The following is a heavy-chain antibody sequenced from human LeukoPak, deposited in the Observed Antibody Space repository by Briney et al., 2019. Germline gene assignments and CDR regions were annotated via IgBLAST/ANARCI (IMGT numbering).Heavy chain of an antibody. CDR3: ARHPFSAMVRGLYFGN. CDR1: GGSFSGYY. D-gene: IGHD3-10*01. CDR2: INHSGST. V-gene: IGHV4-34*01. Sequence: TSETLSLTCAVYGGSFSGYYWSWIRQPPGKGLEWIGEINHSGSTDYNPSLKSRVTISVDTSKIQFSPKLSSVTAADTAMYYCARHPFSAMVRGLYFGNWGQGTLVTVSS. J-gene: IGHJ4*02.